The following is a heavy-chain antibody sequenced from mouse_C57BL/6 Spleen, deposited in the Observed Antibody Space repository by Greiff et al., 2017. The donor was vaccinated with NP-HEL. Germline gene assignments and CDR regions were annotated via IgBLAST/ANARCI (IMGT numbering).Heavy chain of an antibody. J-gene: IGHJ4*01. V-gene: IGHV1-59*01. CDR3: ARDYYGSHYAMDY. CDR1: GYTFTSYW. Sequence: QVQLQQPGAELVRPGTSVKLSCKASGYTFTSYWMHWVKQRPGQGLEWIGVIDPSDSYTNYNQKFKGKATLTVDTSSSTAYMQLSSLTSEDSAVYYCARDYYGSHYAMDYWGQGTSVTVSS. CDR2: IDPSDSYT. D-gene: IGHD1-1*01.